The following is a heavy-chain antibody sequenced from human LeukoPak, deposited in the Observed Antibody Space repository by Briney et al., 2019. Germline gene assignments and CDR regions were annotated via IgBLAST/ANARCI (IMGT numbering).Heavy chain of an antibody. CDR2: ISPGGGTT. V-gene: IGHV3-23*01. CDR1: GFAFGSEA. Sequence: GGSLRLSCAVSGFAFGSEAMSWVRQSPARGLEWVASISPGGGTTYHADYVKGRLTISRGNSKNSLFVQMNSLRAEDTAVYFCAKDNDFWSGSDYWGQGTLVTVSS. CDR3: AKDNDFWSGSDY. J-gene: IGHJ4*02. D-gene: IGHD3-3*01.